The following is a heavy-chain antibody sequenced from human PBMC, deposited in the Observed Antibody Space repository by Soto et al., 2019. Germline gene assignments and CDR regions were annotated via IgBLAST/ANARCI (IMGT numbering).Heavy chain of an antibody. CDR1: GFTFSSYW. CDR3: ARERGHYDFWSGYLDKGEYYYGMDV. D-gene: IGHD3-3*01. J-gene: IGHJ6*02. Sequence: PGGSLRLSCAASGFTFSSYWMHWVRQAPGKGLVWVSRINSDGSSTSYADSVKGRFTISRDNAKNTLYLQMNSLRAEDTAVYYCARERGHYDFWSGYLDKGEYYYGMDVWGQGTTVTVSS. V-gene: IGHV3-74*01. CDR2: INSDGSST.